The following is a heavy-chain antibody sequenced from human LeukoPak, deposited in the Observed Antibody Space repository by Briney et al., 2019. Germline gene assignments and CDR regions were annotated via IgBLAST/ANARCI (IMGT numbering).Heavy chain of an antibody. V-gene: IGHV3-53*01. Sequence: PGGSLRLSCAASGFTVSSNYMSWVRQAPGKGLEWVSVIYSGGSTYYADSVKGRFTISRDNSKNTLYLQMNSLRADDTAVYYCARSFPADFDYWGQGTLVTVSS. CDR2: IYSGGST. CDR1: GFTVSSNY. J-gene: IGHJ4*02. D-gene: IGHD3-16*02. CDR3: ARSFPADFDY.